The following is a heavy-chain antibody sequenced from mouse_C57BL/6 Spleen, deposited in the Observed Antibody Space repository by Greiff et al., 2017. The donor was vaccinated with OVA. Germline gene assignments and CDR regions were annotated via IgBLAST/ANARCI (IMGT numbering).Heavy chain of an antibody. V-gene: IGHV5-4*01. Sequence: EVKLVESGGGLVKPGGSLKLSCAASGFTFSSYAMSWVRQTPEKRLEWVATISDGGSYTYYPDNVKGRFTISRDNAKNNLYLQMSHLKSEDTAMYYCARDQTIVTHYYAMDYWGQGTSVTVSS. CDR3: ARDQTIVTHYYAMDY. CDR2: ISDGGSYT. CDR1: GFTFSSYA. J-gene: IGHJ4*01. D-gene: IGHD2-5*01.